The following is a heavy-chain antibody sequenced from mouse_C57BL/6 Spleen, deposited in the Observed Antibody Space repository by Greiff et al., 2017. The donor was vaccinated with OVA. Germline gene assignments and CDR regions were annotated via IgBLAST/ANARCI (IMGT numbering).Heavy chain of an antibody. CDR1: GYTFTDYE. CDR2: IDPETGGT. V-gene: IGHV1-15*01. J-gene: IGHJ2*01. CDR3: TREGYYFDY. Sequence: VQLQQSGAELVRPGASVTLSCKASGYTFTDYEMHWVKQTPVHGLEWIGAIDPETGGTAYNQKFKGKAILTADKSSSTAYMELRSLTSEDSAVYYCTREGYYFDYWGKGTTLTVSS.